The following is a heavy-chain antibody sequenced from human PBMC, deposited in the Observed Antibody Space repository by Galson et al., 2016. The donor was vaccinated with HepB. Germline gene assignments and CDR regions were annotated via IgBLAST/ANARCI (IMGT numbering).Heavy chain of an antibody. CDR2: ISSSSSTI. D-gene: IGHD5-24*01. J-gene: IGHJ4*02. V-gene: IGHV3-48*02. CDR1: GFTFSTYN. CDR3: ARQPRRDGYKSYYFDY. Sequence: SPRLSCAASGFTFSTYNMHWVRQTPGKGLEWVSYISSSSSTIYYADSFQGRFTIPRDNAKNALYLQMNSLRDDDTAVYYCARQPRRDGYKSYYFDYWGQGTLVTVSS.